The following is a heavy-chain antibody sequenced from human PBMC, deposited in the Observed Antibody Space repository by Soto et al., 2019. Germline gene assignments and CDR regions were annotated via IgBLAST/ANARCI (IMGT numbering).Heavy chain of an antibody. Sequence: EVQLVESGGGLVKPGGSLRLSCAASGFTFSSYSMNWVRQAPGKGLEWVSSISSSSSYIYYADSVKGRFTISRDNAKNSLYLQMNSLRAEDTAVYYCARDRGYDAHDYYYNAMDVWGQGTTVTVSS. D-gene: IGHD2-15*01. CDR3: ARDRGYDAHDYYYNAMDV. V-gene: IGHV3-21*01. J-gene: IGHJ6*02. CDR1: GFTFSSYS. CDR2: ISSSSSYI.